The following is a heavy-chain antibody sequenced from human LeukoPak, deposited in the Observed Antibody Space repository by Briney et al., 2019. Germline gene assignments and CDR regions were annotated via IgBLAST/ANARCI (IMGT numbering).Heavy chain of an antibody. CDR1: GYSFDDNA. V-gene: IGHV3-20*04. CDR3: ARDRMGATGNFDY. D-gene: IGHD1-26*01. CDR2: INWNAEYI. Sequence: PGGSLRLSCAASGYSFDDNALSWVRQAPGKGLEWVSTINWNAEYITYADSVRGRFTISIDHAKNSVYLQMDSLRVEDTALYYCARDRMGATGNFDYWGQGTLVTVSS. J-gene: IGHJ4*02.